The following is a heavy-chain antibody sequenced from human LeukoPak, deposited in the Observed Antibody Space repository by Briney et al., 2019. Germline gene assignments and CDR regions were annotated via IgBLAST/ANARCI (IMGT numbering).Heavy chain of an antibody. D-gene: IGHD3-9*01. J-gene: IGHJ4*02. CDR1: GYTFTSYD. V-gene: IGHV1-8*01. CDR3: ARGYDILTGYSGVY. Sequence: ASVKVSCKASGYTFTSYDINWVRQAAGQGLEWMGWMNPNSGNTGYAQKFQGRVTMTRNTSISTAYMELSSLRSEDTAVYYCARGYDILTGYSGVYWGQGTLVTVSS. CDR2: MNPNSGNT.